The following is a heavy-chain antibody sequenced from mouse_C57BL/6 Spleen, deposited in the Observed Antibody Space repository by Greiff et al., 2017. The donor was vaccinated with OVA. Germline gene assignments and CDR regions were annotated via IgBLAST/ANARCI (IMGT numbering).Heavy chain of an antibody. J-gene: IGHJ2*01. V-gene: IGHV1-62-2*01. CDR2: FYPGSGSI. CDR3: ARHEQEKANGYYFDY. Sequence: VKLMESGAELVKPGASVKLSCKASGYTFTEYTIHWVKQRSGQGLEWIGWFYPGSGSIKYNEKFKDKATLTADKSSSTGYMELSRLTSEDSAVYFCARHEQEKANGYYFDYWGQGTTLTVSS. CDR1: GYTFTEYT.